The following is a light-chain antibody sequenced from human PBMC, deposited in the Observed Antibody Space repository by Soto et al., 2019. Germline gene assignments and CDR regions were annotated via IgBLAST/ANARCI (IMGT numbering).Light chain of an antibody. J-gene: IGLJ1*01. Sequence: QSVLTQPGSVPGSPGQSVIISCTGTRSDVGGYDYVSWYQQHPGKAAKLMIYDVSKRPSGVPDRFSGSKSGNTASLTISGLQAEDEADYYCGSYAGSYTWVFGTGSKVTGL. CDR3: GSYAGSYTWV. CDR2: DVS. V-gene: IGLV2-11*01. CDR1: RSDVGGYDY.